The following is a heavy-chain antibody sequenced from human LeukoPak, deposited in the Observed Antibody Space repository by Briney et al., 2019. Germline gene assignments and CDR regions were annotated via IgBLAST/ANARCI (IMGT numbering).Heavy chain of an antibody. J-gene: IGHJ4*02. V-gene: IGHV3-7*01. CDR1: GFTFSSYW. CDR3: ARDLRAGLLPLEDY. CDR2: IKQDGSEK. D-gene: IGHD4-17*01. Sequence: GGSLRLSCAASGFTFSSYWMSWVRQAPGKGLEWVANIKQDGSEKYYVDSVKGRFTISRDNAKNSLYLQMNSLRAEDTAVYYCARDLRAGLLPLEDYWGQGTLVTASS.